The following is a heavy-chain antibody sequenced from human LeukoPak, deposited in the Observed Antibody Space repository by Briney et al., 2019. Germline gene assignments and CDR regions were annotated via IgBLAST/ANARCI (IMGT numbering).Heavy chain of an antibody. CDR3: ARWDVGYCSSTSCSVGDRKYNWFDP. J-gene: IGHJ5*02. D-gene: IGHD2-2*01. V-gene: IGHV1-69*06. CDR1: GGTFSSYA. CDR2: IIPIFGTA. Sequence: SVKVSCKASGGTFSSYAISWVRQAPGQGLEWMGGIIPIFGTANYAQKFQGRVTITADKSTSTAYMELSSLRSEDTAVYYCARWDVGYCSSTSCSVGDRKYNWFDPWGQGTLVTVSS.